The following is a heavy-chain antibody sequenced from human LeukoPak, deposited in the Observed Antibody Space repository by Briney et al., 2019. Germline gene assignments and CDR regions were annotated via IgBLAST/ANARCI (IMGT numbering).Heavy chain of an antibody. J-gene: IGHJ4*02. V-gene: IGHV1-3*01. D-gene: IGHD2-21*01. Sequence: ASVKVSCKASGYIFTKYVVHWVRQAPGQRREWMGWIKAGNGDTKYSQNFQDRLTITRDTSASTVYMELSSLTSEDTALYYCARDDCGDTCYPGGYWGQGTLVTVSS. CDR2: IKAGNGDT. CDR3: ARDDCGDTCYPGGY. CDR1: GYIFTKYV.